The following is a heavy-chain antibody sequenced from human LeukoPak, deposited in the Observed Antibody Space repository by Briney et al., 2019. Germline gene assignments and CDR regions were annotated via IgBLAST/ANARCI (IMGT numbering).Heavy chain of an antibody. Sequence: ASVKVSCKASGGTFSSYAISWVRQAPGQGLEWMGGIIPIFGTANYAQKFQGRVTITADESTSTAYMELSSLRSEDTAVYYCAGRSSGSQDQYNWFDPWGQGTLVTVSS. CDR2: IIPIFGTA. J-gene: IGHJ5*02. V-gene: IGHV1-69*13. CDR3: AGRSSGSQDQYNWFDP. CDR1: GGTFSSYA. D-gene: IGHD3-22*01.